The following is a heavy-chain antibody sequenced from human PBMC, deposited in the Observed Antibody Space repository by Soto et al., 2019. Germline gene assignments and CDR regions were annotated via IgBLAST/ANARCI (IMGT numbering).Heavy chain of an antibody. CDR2: IYYSGST. V-gene: IGHV4-61*01. D-gene: IGHD5-12*01. CDR3: ARDSGYVGGGFDP. J-gene: IGHJ5*02. Sequence: QVQLQESGPGLVKPSETLSLTCTVSGGSVSSGSYYWSWIRQPPGKGLEWIGYIYYSGSTNYNPSLKSRVTISVDTSKNKFSLKLSSVTAADTAVYYCARDSGYVGGGFDPWGQGTLVTVSS. CDR1: GGSVSSGSYY.